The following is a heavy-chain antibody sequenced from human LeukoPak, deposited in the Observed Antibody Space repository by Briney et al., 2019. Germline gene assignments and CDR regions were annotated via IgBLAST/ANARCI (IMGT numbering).Heavy chain of an antibody. D-gene: IGHD6-19*01. CDR2: FSGSVSNT. Sequence: GGSLRLSCAASGFTFSSYAMSWVRQAPGKGLEWVSTFSGSVSNTYYANSVKGRFTISRDNSKNTLYLQMNSLRAEDTAMYYCANHRAGSAWFTLVYWGPGTLVTVSS. V-gene: IGHV3-23*01. J-gene: IGHJ4*02. CDR3: ANHRAGSAWFTLVY. CDR1: GFTFSSYA.